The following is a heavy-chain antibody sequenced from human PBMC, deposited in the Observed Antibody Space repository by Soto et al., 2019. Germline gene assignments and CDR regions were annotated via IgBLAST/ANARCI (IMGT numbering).Heavy chain of an antibody. V-gene: IGHV4-31*03. CDR1: GDSMGTGGHY. D-gene: IGHD2-15*01. CDR2: IYYSGAT. Sequence: SETLSLTCTVSGDSMGTGGHYYNWIRQVPGKGLEWIGYIYYSGATHYSPSLRPRATISRDTSKNQFSLTLISVTAADTALYYGARDKDLRPTVWAYWGQGIQVTVSS. CDR3: ARDKDLRPTVWAY. J-gene: IGHJ4*02.